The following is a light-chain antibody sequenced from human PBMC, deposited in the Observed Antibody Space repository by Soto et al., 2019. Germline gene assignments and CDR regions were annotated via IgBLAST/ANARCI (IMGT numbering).Light chain of an antibody. Sequence: EIVMTQSPDTLSVSPGERATLSCRASQRVSSNLAWYQHKPGQAPRLLMYGASTRATGVPAWFSGSGSGTEFTLTISSLQSEDFAVYYCQQYTDWPLTFGQATRVEIK. CDR1: QRVSSN. CDR3: QQYTDWPLT. V-gene: IGKV3-15*01. J-gene: IGKJ1*01. CDR2: GAS.